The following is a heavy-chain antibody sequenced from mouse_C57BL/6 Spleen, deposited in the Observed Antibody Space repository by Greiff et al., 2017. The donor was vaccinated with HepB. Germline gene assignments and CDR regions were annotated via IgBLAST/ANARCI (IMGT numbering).Heavy chain of an antibody. CDR2: ISDGGSYT. V-gene: IGHV5-4*01. D-gene: IGHD4-1*01. Sequence: EVQVVESGGGLVKPGGSLKLSCAASGFTFSSYAMSWVRQTPEKRLEWVATISDGGSYTYYPDNVKGRFTISRDNAKNNLYLQMSHLKSEDTAMYYCARDHFLTGFDYWGQGTTLTVSS. CDR1: GFTFSSYA. CDR3: ARDHFLTGFDY. J-gene: IGHJ2*01.